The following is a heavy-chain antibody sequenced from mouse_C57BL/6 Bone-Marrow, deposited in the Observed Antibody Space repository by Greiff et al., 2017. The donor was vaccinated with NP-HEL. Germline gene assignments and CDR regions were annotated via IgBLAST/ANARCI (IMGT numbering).Heavy chain of an antibody. J-gene: IGHJ1*03. CDR1: GYTFTSYW. D-gene: IGHD2-13*01. CDR2: IHPNSGST. V-gene: IGHV1-64*01. CDR3: ARCGDYWYFDV. Sequence: QVQLQQPGAELVKPGASVKLSCKASGYTFTSYWMHWVKQRPGQGLEWIGMIHPNSGSTNYNEKFKSKATLTVDKSSSTAYMQLSILTSEDSAVYYCARCGDYWYFDVWGTGTTVTVSS.